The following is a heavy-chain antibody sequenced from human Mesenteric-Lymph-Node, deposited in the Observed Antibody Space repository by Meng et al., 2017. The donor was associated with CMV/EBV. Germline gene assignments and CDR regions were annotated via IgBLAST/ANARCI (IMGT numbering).Heavy chain of an antibody. V-gene: IGHV4-61*08. CDR3: ARAGYCSSTSCHRFDY. D-gene: IGHD2-2*02. CDR1: GSVSIADYY. J-gene: IGHJ4*02. Sequence: GSVSIADYYWSWIRQPPGTGLEWIGYIYYSGSTNSNPSLKSRITMSVDTSKNQFSLKRSSVTAADTAVYYCARAGYCSSTSCHRFDYWGQGTLVTVSS. CDR2: IYYSGST.